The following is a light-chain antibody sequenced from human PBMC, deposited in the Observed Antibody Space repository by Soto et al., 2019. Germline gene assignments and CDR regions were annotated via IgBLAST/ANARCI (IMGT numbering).Light chain of an antibody. CDR3: ISYRGSETPYV. CDR1: SSDIGSYNY. CDR2: EVR. Sequence: QSVLTQPASVSGSPGQSITISCTGTSSDIGSYNYVAWYQQFPGKTPKLIIYEVRNRPSGVSFRFSGSKSGNTASLTISGLQAEDEADYYCISYRGSETPYVFGTGTKVTVL. J-gene: IGLJ1*01. V-gene: IGLV2-14*01.